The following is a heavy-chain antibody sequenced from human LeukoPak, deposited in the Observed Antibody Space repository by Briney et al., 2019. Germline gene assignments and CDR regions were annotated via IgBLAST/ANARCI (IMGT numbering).Heavy chain of an antibody. V-gene: IGHV1-69*05. CDR2: IIPIFGTA. D-gene: IGHD3-22*01. Sequence: SSVKVSCKASGGTFSSYAISWVRQAPGQGLEWMGRIIPIFGTANYAQKFQGRVTITTDESMSTAYMELSSLRSEDTAVYYCARTESRDSSGYYSYYFDYWGQGTLVTVSS. J-gene: IGHJ4*02. CDR3: ARTESRDSSGYYSYYFDY. CDR1: GGTFSSYA.